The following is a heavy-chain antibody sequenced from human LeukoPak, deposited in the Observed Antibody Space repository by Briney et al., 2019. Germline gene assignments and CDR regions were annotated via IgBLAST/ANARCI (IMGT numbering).Heavy chain of an antibody. Sequence: GGSLRLSCGASGFTFSNYAMSWVRQAPGKGLEWVSGINDNGSTRFYAASVKGRFTSSRDNPKNTLYLQMNGLRVEDTAVYYCAKDMQTWPRFPDYWGRGTLVTVSS. CDR3: AKDMQTWPRFPDY. V-gene: IGHV3-23*01. CDR1: GFTFSNYA. J-gene: IGHJ4*02. D-gene: IGHD5-12*01. CDR2: INDNGSTR.